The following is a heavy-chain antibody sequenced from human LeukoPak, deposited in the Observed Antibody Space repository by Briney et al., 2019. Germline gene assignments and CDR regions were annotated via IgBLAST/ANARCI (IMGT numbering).Heavy chain of an antibody. V-gene: IGHV3-23*01. Sequence: GGSLRLSCAASGFTFSSAAMTWVRQAPGRGLQWVSTITGSGGSTYYADSVKGRFTISRDNSKNTLYLQMNSLRAEDTAVYYCAKASGEMATITGIDYRGQGALVTVSS. CDR2: ITGSGGST. CDR1: GFTFSSAA. CDR3: AKASGEMATITGIDY. D-gene: IGHD5-24*01. J-gene: IGHJ4*02.